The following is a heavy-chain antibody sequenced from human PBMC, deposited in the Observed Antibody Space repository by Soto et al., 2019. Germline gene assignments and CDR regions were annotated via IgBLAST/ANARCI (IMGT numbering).Heavy chain of an antibody. J-gene: IGHJ4*02. CDR2: IIYDGSRK. D-gene: IGHD3-10*01. CDR1: GFTFSGFA. Sequence: PGGSLRLSCATSGFTFSGFAIHLVRQAPGKGLEWVAVIIYDGSRKYYAGSVQGRFTISRDNSKNTLYLQMNSLRPEDTAVYYCARANYGDYWDYWGQGTLVTVSS. V-gene: IGHV3-30-3*01. CDR3: ARANYGDYWDY.